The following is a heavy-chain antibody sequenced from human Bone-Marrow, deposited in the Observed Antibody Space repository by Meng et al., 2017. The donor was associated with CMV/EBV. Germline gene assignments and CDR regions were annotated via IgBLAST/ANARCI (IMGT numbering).Heavy chain of an antibody. Sequence: GGPLRLSCAASGFTFDDYTMHWVRQAPGKGLEWVSLISWDGGSTYYADSVKGRFTISRDNSKNSLYLQMNSLRTEDTALYYCAKEGGSYAFGAFDIWGQGTMVTVSS. D-gene: IGHD1-26*01. CDR1: GFTFDDYT. V-gene: IGHV3-43*01. CDR2: ISWDGGST. CDR3: AKEGGSYAFGAFDI. J-gene: IGHJ3*02.